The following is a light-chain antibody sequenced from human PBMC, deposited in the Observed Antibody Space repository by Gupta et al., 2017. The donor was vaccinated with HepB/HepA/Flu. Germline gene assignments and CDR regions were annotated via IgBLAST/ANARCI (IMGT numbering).Light chain of an antibody. CDR3: QQYGNSIT. J-gene: IGKJ4*01. CDR1: QTVGSNY. Sequence: VLTYSPGTLSLSPGERATLSCRSSQTVGSNYLAWYQQKPGQAPRLLIYGASNRATGIPDRFSGSGSGTDFTLTSSRLEPEDFVVYYCQQYGNSITFGGGTKVEIK. V-gene: IGKV3-20*01. CDR2: GAS.